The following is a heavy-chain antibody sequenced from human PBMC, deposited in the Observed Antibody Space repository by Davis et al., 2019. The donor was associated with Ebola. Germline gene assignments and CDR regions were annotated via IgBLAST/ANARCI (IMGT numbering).Heavy chain of an antibody. CDR3: ARVRIAAAGSSWFDP. D-gene: IGHD6-13*01. J-gene: IGHJ5*02. Sequence: ASVKVSCKASGYTFTSYGISWVRQAPGQGLEWMGWISAYNGNTNYAQKLQGRVTMTTDTSTSTAYMELSSLRSEDTAVYYCARVRIAAAGSSWFDPWGQGTLVTVSS. CDR1: GYTFTSYG. CDR2: ISAYNGNT. V-gene: IGHV1-18*01.